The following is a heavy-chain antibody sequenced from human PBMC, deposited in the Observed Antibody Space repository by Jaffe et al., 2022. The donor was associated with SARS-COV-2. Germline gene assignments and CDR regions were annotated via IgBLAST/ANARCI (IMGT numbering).Heavy chain of an antibody. CDR2: ISYDGSNK. J-gene: IGHJ6*02. CDR3: ARGGRFLEWFYIPKVAYYYYYGMDV. D-gene: IGHD3-3*01. Sequence: QVQLVESGGGVVQPGRSLRLSCAASGFTFSSYAMHWVRQAPGKGLEWVAVISYDGSNKYYADSVKGRFTISRDNSKNTLYLQMNSLRAEDTAVYYCARGGRFLEWFYIPKVAYYYYYGMDVWGQGTTVTVSS. CDR1: GFTFSSYA. V-gene: IGHV3-30-3*01.